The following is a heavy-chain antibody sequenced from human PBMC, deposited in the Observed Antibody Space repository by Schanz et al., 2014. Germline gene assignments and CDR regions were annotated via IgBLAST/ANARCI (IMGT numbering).Heavy chain of an antibody. V-gene: IGHV3-53*01. Sequence: EVQLVESGGGLIQPGGSLRLSCAVSGFTVNTNYMSWVRQAPGKGLEWISSMYINSGSTQYADSVKGRFIISRDSSKTTISLQMNSLRAESTDVYLCARDGGRDGYKLAFDAWGQGTLVTVSS. CDR1: GFTVNTNY. D-gene: IGHD5-12*01. J-gene: IGHJ5*02. CDR3: ARDGGRDGYKLAFDA. CDR2: MYINSGST.